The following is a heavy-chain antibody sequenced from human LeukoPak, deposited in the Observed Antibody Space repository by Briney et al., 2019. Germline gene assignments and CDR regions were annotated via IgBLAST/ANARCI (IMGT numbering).Heavy chain of an antibody. V-gene: IGHV3-21*01. CDR3: ARVPSWYTTNWYIDY. D-gene: IGHD1-14*01. CDR1: GFTFNTYT. Sequence: GGSLRLSCAASGFTFNTYTMNWVRQAPGKGLEWVSFISSGSGYIYYAYSGKGRFTISRDNAENSLYLQMNSLRAEDTAVYFCARVPSWYTTNWYIDYWGQGTLVTVSS. CDR2: ISSGSGYI. J-gene: IGHJ4*02.